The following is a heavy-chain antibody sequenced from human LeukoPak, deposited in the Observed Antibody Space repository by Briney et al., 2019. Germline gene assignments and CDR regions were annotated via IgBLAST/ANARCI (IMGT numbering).Heavy chain of an antibody. CDR3: ARDLRGSGWYFDY. Sequence: GGSLRLSCAASGFIFSSYSMSWVRQAPGKGLEWVANIKQDGSEKYYVDSVKGRFTISRDNAKNSLYLQMNSLRAEDTAVYYCARDLRGSGWYFDYWGQGTVVTVSS. V-gene: IGHV3-7*01. J-gene: IGHJ4*02. CDR1: GFIFSSYS. CDR2: IKQDGSEK. D-gene: IGHD6-19*01.